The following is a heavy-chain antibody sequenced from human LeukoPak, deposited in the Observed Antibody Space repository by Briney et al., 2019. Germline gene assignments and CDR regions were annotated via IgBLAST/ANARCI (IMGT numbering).Heavy chain of an antibody. Sequence: GVSLRLSCAASGFTFKNAWMNWVRQAPGKGLEWVGRNRPKTDGRTRDYAAPVKGRFSISRDDSKNAMYLQMNSLKTEDTALYYCSTGDGVWGQGTTVIVSS. J-gene: IGHJ6*02. CDR1: GFTFKNAW. V-gene: IGHV3-15*01. CDR3: STGDGV. CDR2: NRPKTDGRTR.